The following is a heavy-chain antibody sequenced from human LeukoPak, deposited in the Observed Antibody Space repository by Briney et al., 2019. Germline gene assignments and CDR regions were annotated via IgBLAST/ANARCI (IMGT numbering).Heavy chain of an antibody. D-gene: IGHD1-26*01. Sequence: ASVKVSCKASGYTFTSYGISWARQAPGQGLEWMGWISAYNGNTNYAQKLQGRVTMTTDTSTSTAYMELRSLRSDDTAVYYCARDRELHDYYYYGMDVWGQGTTVTVSS. CDR3: ARDRELHDYYYYGMDV. CDR1: GYTFTSYG. J-gene: IGHJ6*02. V-gene: IGHV1-18*01. CDR2: ISAYNGNT.